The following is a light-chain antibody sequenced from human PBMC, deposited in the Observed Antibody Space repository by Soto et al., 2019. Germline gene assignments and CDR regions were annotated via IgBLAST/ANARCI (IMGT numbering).Light chain of an antibody. CDR2: DAS. CDR3: QQRSNWPPVIT. J-gene: IGKJ5*01. CDR1: QSFSSS. Sequence: EIVLTQSPATLSLSPGERATLSCRASQSFSSSLAWYQQKPGQAPRLLIYDASKRATGIPARFSGRGSGTDFTLTISSLEPEDFAVYYCQQRSNWPPVITFGQGTRLEIK. V-gene: IGKV3-11*01.